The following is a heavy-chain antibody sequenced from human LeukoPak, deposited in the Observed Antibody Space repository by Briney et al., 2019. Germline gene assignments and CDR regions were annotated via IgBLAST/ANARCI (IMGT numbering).Heavy chain of an antibody. CDR1: GFTFSSYS. CDR3: ARGGYDLLTGYLGPFDY. J-gene: IGHJ4*02. Sequence: GGSLRLSCAASGFTFSSYSMNWVRQAPGKGLEWVSSISSSSSYIYSADSPKGRFTISRDNAKNSLFLQINSLRAEDTAVYYCARGGYDLLTGYLGPFDYWGQGTLVTVSS. V-gene: IGHV3-21*01. D-gene: IGHD3-9*01. CDR2: ISSSSSYI.